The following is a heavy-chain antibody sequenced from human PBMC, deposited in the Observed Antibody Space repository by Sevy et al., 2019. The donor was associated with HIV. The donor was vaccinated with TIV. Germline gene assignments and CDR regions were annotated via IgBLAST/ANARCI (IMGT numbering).Heavy chain of an antibody. CDR3: ARGDFDWSKGAFDY. CDR1: GFTVSSNY. D-gene: IGHD3-9*01. J-gene: IGHJ4*02. Sequence: GGSLRPSCAASGFTVSSNYMSWVRQAPGKGLEWVSVIYSGGSTYYADSVKGRFTISRDNSKNTLYLQMNSLRAEDTAVYYCARGDFDWSKGAFDYWGQGTLVTVSS. CDR2: IYSGGST. V-gene: IGHV3-53*01.